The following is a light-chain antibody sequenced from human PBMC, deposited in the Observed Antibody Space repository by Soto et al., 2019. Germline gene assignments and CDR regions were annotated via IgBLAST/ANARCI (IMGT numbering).Light chain of an antibody. CDR1: RSVSST. CDR2: DAS. Sequence: EVVLTQSPATLSLSPGGRCNRAWSASRSVSSTLAWYQQKPGQVPRLLIYDASRRATGIPDRFSGSGSGTEFTLTISRLEPEDFAVYYCQQYGTSPPITFGQGTRLEI. J-gene: IGKJ5*01. CDR3: QQYGTSPPIT. V-gene: IGKV3-20*01.